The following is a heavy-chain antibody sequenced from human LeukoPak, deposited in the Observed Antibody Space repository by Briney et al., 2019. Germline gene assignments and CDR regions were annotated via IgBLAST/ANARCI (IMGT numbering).Heavy chain of an antibody. J-gene: IGHJ5*02. Sequence: PGGSLRLSCVGSGYTFTTYGMSWVRQAPGKGLEWVSGLDNNGDNTYYPDSVKGRFTISRDNSKNTLYLQMNSLRAEDTAVYYCAKDYDYVWGSYPSNWFDPWGQGTLVTVSS. V-gene: IGHV3-23*01. D-gene: IGHD3-16*02. CDR2: LDNNGDNT. CDR3: AKDYDYVWGSYPSNWFDP. CDR1: GYTFTTYG.